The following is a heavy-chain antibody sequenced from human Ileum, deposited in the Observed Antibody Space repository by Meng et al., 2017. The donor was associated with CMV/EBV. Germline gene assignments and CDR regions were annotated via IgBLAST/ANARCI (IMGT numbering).Heavy chain of an antibody. CDR2: IDTNTGNP. J-gene: IGHJ4*02. CDR3: ARDGLSGRYFDY. Sequence: QVQLVQSGSELKKPGASVTVSCKASGYTVTSNNMIWVRQAPGQGPEWMGGIDTNTGNPTYAQVFTGRFDFSFDTSVSTAYLQISSLKAEDTAVYYCARDGLSGRYFDYWGQGTLVTVSS. CDR1: GYTVTSNN. D-gene: IGHD1-26*01. V-gene: IGHV7-4-1*02.